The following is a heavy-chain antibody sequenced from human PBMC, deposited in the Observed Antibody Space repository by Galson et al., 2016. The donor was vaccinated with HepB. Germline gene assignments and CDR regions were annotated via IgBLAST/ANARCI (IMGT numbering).Heavy chain of an antibody. CDR3: AKISPVGYNSGWGGSFDI. CDR1: GFSISIYS. J-gene: IGHJ3*02. Sequence: SLRLSCAASGFSISIYSMNWVRQAPGKGLEWVSAIRGSGTGTSYTDSVKGRFTISRDNSKNTLYLQMNSLRAEDAAVYYCAKISPVGYNSGWGGSFDIWGRGTVVTVSS. D-gene: IGHD6-19*01. CDR2: IRGSGTGT. V-gene: IGHV3-23*01.